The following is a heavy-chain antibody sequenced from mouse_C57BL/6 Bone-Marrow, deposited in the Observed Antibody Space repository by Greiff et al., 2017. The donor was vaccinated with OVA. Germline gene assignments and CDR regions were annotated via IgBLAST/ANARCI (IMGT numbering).Heavy chain of an antibody. CDR1: GYTFTSYW. CDR2: IYPSDSET. V-gene: IGHV1-61*01. J-gene: IGHJ1*03. Sequence: QVQLQQPGAELVRPGSSVKLSCKASGYTFTSYWMDWVKQRPGQGLEWIGNIYPSDSETHYNQKFKDKATLTVDKSSSTAYMQLSSLTSEDSAVYYCARDSLRYFDVWGTGTTVTVSS. CDR3: ARDSLRYFDV.